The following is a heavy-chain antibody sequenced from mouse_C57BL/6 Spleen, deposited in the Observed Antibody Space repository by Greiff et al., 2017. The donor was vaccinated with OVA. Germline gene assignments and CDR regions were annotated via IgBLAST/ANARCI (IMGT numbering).Heavy chain of an antibody. CDR1: GFTFSSYA. D-gene: IGHD4-1*01. CDR2: ISSGGDYI. Sequence: VQLKESGEGLVKPGGSLKLSCAASGFTFSSYAMSWVRQTPEKRLEWVAYISSGGDYIYYADTVKGRFTISRDNARNTLYLQMSSLKSEDTAMYYCTREGTGTYAMDYWGQGTSVTVSS. CDR3: TREGTGTYAMDY. J-gene: IGHJ4*01. V-gene: IGHV5-9-1*02.